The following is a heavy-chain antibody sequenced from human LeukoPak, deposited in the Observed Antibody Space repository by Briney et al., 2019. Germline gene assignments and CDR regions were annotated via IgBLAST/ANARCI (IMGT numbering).Heavy chain of an antibody. CDR1: GXSISSYY. D-gene: IGHD6-19*01. CDR2: IYYSGST. Sequence: SETLSLTCTVSGXSISSYYWSWIRQPPGKGLEWIGYIYYSGSTNYNPSLKSRVTISVDTSKNQFSLKLSSVTAADTAVYYCARAVAGTSYFDYWGQGTLVTVSS. CDR3: ARAVAGTSYFDY. V-gene: IGHV4-59*08. J-gene: IGHJ4*02.